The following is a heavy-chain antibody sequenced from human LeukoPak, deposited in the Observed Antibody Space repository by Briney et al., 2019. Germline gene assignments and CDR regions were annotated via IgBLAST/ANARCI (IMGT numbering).Heavy chain of an antibody. Sequence: GGSLRLSCAASGFIFSDYYMSWIRQAPGKGLEWVSYISNSGSTIYYADSVKGRFTISRDNAKNSLYLQMNSLRVEDTALYYCARCTTGRTFGSLREIKRSREIDYWGQGTLVTVSS. CDR3: ARCTTGRTFGSLREIKRSREIDY. D-gene: IGHD1-1*01. CDR1: GFIFSDYY. J-gene: IGHJ4*02. V-gene: IGHV3-11*04. CDR2: ISNSGSTI.